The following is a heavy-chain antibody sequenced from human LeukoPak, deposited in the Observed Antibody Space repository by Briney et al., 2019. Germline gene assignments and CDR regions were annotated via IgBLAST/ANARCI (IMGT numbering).Heavy chain of an antibody. J-gene: IGHJ4*02. Sequence: KSSETLSLTCSVSGGSISSSSSSYYWGWIRQPPGKGLEWIGSIFYSGSTFYNPSLKSRVTISVDTSKNQFSLKLSSVTAADTAVYYCARASYSYDINGWVPFDYWGQGTLVTVSS. CDR2: IFYSGST. CDR3: ARASYSYDINGWVPFDY. V-gene: IGHV4-39*07. D-gene: IGHD3-22*01. CDR1: GGSISSSSSSYY.